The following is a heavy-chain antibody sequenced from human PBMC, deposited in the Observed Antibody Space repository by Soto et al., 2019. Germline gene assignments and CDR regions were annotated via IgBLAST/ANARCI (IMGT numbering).Heavy chain of an antibody. J-gene: IGHJ4*02. CDR3: GRDGDQWDQRYLDY. Sequence: QVQLVQSGAEVKKPGASVKVSCKTPGNFCSKYGISWVRQAPGQGLEWMGWINGNTGSTNYAQKFRGIVTMTTDTSTGMVYMELSSLTSDDTAIYYCGRDGDQWDQRYLDYWGQGTLVSV. V-gene: IGHV1-18*01. D-gene: IGHD1-26*01. CDR1: GNFCSKYG. CDR2: INGNTGST.